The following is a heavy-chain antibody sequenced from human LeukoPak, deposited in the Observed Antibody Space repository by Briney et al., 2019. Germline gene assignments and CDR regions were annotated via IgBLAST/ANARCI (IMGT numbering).Heavy chain of an antibody. CDR3: ARGKVVVVPAAMGNYYMDV. CDR1: GFTFSSYE. V-gene: IGHV3-48*03. Sequence: GGSLRLSCAASGFTFSSYEMNWVRPAPGKGLEWVSYIRSSGSTIYYADSVKGRFAISRDNAKNSLYLQMNSLRAEDTAVYYCARGKVVVVPAAMGNYYMDVWGKGTTVTVSS. CDR2: IRSSGSTI. D-gene: IGHD2-2*01. J-gene: IGHJ6*03.